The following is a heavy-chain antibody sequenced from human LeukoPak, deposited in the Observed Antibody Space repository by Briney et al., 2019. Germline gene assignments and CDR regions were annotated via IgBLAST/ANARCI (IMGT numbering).Heavy chain of an antibody. Sequence: GGSLRLSCAASGFTFSSYEMNWVRQAPGKGLEGVSYISSSGSTIYYADSVKGRFTISRDNAKNSLYLQMNSLRAEDTAVYYCARPGYSYGYYYYYYMDVWGKGTTVTVSS. CDR2: ISSSGSTI. V-gene: IGHV3-48*03. D-gene: IGHD5-18*01. CDR1: GFTFSSYE. J-gene: IGHJ6*03. CDR3: ARPGYSYGYYYYYYMDV.